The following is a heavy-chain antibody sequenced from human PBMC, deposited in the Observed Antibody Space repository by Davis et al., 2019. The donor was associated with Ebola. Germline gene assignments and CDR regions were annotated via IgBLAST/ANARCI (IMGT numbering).Heavy chain of an antibody. V-gene: IGHV3-23*01. CDR2: LSATSTTI. Sequence: GESLKISCSGSGFTFNNYAMSWVRQAPGKGLQWVSALSATSTTIYYADSVKGRFTISRDNSKDTLYLQMNSLRAEDTAVYYCAKEGEYYGSGRRTEHWGQGTLVTVS. CDR3: AKEGEYYGSGRRTEH. D-gene: IGHD3-10*01. J-gene: IGHJ1*01. CDR1: GFTFNNYA.